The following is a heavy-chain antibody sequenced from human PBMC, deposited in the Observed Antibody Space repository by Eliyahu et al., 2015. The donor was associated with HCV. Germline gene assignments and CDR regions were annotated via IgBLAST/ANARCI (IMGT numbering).Heavy chain of an antibody. CDR1: GXXINTYW. CDR2: INQDGSRK. V-gene: IGHV3-7*01. CDR3: ARGRSGYNDASSDY. D-gene: IGHD5-12*01. J-gene: IGHJ4*02. Sequence: EVQLVESGGGLVQPGGSLKLSCXASGXXINTYWXDWVRQAPGKGXGGVANINQDGSRKYYVDSVKGRFTISRDNSMNSLSLEMNSLRAEDTAVYYCARGRSGYNDASSDYWGQGILVTVSS.